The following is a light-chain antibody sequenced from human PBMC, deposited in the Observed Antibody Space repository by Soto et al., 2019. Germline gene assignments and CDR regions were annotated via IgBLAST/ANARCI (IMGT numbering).Light chain of an antibody. Sequence: QSVLIQPASVSGSPGLSITISCTGTSSDVGAYNFVSWYQQHPDKAPKLMIFDVSNRPSGVSNRFSGSKSGNTASLTISGLQSEDEAEYYCGSYTTSSNYVFGTGTKVTVL. J-gene: IGLJ1*01. CDR2: DVS. CDR3: GSYTTSSNYV. V-gene: IGLV2-14*03. CDR1: SSDVGAYNF.